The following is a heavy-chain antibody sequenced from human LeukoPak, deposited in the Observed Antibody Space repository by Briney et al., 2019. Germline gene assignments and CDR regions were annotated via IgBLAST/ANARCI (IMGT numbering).Heavy chain of an antibody. CDR3: AREVAGTTGFDY. D-gene: IGHD1-1*01. V-gene: IGHV3-30-3*01. CDR1: GFTFSSYA. Sequence: GGSLRLSCAASGFTFSSYAMHWVRQAPGKGLEWVAVISYDGSNKYYADSVKGRFTISRDNSKNTLYLQMNSLRAEDTAVYYCAREVAGTTGFDYWGQGTLVTVSS. J-gene: IGHJ4*02. CDR2: ISYDGSNK.